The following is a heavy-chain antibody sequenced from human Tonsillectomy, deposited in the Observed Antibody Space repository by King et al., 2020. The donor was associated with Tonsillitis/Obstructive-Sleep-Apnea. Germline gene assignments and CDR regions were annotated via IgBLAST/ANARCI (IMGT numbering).Heavy chain of an antibody. D-gene: IGHD4-23*01. J-gene: IGHJ3*02. CDR1: GYSFTNYW. CDR2: IYPGDFDT. V-gene: IGHV5-51*03. Sequence: DVQLVQSGADVKKPGESLKISCKGSGYSFTNYWIGWVRQMPGKGLEWMGIIYPGDFDTRYSPSFQGQVTIAADKSISTAYLQWSSLKASDTAMYYCARSLDYGGPNYDAFDIWGQGTMVTVSS. CDR3: ARSLDYGGPNYDAFDI.